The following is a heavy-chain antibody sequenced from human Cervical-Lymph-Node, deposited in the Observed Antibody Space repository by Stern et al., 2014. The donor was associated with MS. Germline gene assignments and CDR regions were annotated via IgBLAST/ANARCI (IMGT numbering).Heavy chain of an antibody. CDR2: IIPIFGTA. D-gene: IGHD1-26*01. Sequence: MQLVESGGEVKKPGSSVKVSCKAAGGTFSSYAISWVRQATGQGLEWMGGIIPIFGTANYAQKFQGRVTITADESTSTAYMELSSLRSEDTAVYCCARGELNEGLVRGMDVWGQGTTVTVSS. J-gene: IGHJ6*02. V-gene: IGHV1-69*01. CDR1: GGTFSSYA. CDR3: ARGELNEGLVRGMDV.